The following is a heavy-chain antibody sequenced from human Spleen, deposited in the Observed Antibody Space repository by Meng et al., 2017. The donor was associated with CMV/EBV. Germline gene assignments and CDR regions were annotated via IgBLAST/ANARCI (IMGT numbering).Heavy chain of an antibody. D-gene: IGHD3-22*01. CDR1: GFSIGSGYY. CDR3: ARDPFYYDNAGYHNWFDP. CDR2: IYHGGSS. Sequence: SETLSLTCNVSGFSIGSGYYWGWIRQPPGKGLEWIGSIYHGGSSYYNPSLKSRVTISVDTSKNQFALKVNSVTAADTAVYYCARDPFYYDNAGYHNWFDPWGQGTLVTVSS. V-gene: IGHV4-38-2*02. J-gene: IGHJ5*02.